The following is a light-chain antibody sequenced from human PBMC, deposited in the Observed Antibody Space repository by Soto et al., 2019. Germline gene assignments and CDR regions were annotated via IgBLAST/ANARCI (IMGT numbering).Light chain of an antibody. V-gene: IGKV1-9*01. CDR1: QGISSY. Sequence: DIQLTQSPSFLSASVGDSVTITCGASQGISSYLAWYQQKPGKAPKLLIYDASSLESGVPSRLRGSGSGTELTLTITSLKNDDFAAYYCQQYNSYPWTFGQGTKVDIK. CDR3: QQYNSYPWT. J-gene: IGKJ1*01. CDR2: DAS.